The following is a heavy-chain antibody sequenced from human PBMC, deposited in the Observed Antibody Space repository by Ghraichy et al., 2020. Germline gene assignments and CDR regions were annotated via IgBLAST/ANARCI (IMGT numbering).Heavy chain of an antibody. J-gene: IGHJ4*02. Sequence: GGSLRLSCAASGFIFSTYAMRWVRQAPGKGLEWVSAIRDSGGSTYYADSVKGRFSISRDNSKNTLYLQMNSLRAEDTAVYYCATTSSWFEGAVRLFDYWGQGTLVTVSS. D-gene: IGHD6-13*01. CDR3: ATTSSWFEGAVRLFDY. V-gene: IGHV3-23*01. CDR2: IRDSGGST. CDR1: GFIFSTYA.